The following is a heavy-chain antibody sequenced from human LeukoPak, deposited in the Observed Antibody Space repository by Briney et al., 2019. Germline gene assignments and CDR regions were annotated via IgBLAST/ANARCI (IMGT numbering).Heavy chain of an antibody. D-gene: IGHD6-19*01. J-gene: IGHJ4*02. V-gene: IGHV3-11*01. CDR1: GFNFSDHY. CDR2: ISSSDYSR. CDR3: ANGGSIAVATPLDY. Sequence: KPGGSLRLSCAASGFNFSDHYMSWLRQAPGKGLEWLAYISSSDYSRYYADSVKGRFTISRDNTKNSLFLQMNSLRDGDTAVYYCANGGSIAVATPLDYWGQGTLVTVSS.